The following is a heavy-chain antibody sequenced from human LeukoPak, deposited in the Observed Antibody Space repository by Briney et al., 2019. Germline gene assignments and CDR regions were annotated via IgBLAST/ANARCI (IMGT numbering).Heavy chain of an antibody. J-gene: IGHJ4*02. V-gene: IGHV3-48*01. D-gene: IGHD3-10*01. Sequence: GGSLRLSCAASGFTFSSYSMNWVRQAPGKGLEWVSYISSSSSTIYYADSVKGRFTISRDNSKNTLYLQMNSLRAEDTAVYYCAKCLYYGSGSYYSPLDYWGQGTLVTVSS. CDR1: GFTFSSYS. CDR2: ISSSSSTI. CDR3: AKCLYYGSGSYYSPLDY.